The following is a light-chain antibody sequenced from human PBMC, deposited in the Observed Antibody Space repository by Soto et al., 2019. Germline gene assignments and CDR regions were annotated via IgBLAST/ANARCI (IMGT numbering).Light chain of an antibody. CDR1: NIGSKS. V-gene: IGLV3-21*04. Sequence: SYVLTQPPSVSVAPGKTARITCGGNNIGSKSVHWYQQKPGQAPVLVIYYDSDRPSGIPERFSGSNSGNTATLTISRVEAGDEADYYCQVWDSSSDHPVVFGGGTKVTVL. CDR2: YDS. J-gene: IGLJ2*01. CDR3: QVWDSSSDHPVV.